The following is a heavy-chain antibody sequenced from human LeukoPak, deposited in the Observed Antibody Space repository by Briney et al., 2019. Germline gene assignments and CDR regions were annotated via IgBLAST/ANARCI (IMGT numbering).Heavy chain of an antibody. CDR2: ISGSGGST. J-gene: IGHJ3*02. V-gene: IGHV3-23*01. D-gene: IGHD3-9*01. CDR3: AKDPYDILTGRNAFDI. Sequence: PGGSLRLSCAASGFTFSSYAMSWVRQAPGKGLEWVSAISGSGGSTYYADSVKGRFTNSRDNSKNTLYLQMNSLRAEDTAVYYCAKDPYDILTGRNAFDIWGQGTMVTVSS. CDR1: GFTFSSYA.